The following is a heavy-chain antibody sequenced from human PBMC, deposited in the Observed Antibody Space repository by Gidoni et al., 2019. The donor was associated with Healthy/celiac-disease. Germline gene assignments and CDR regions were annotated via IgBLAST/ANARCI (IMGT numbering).Heavy chain of an antibody. J-gene: IGHJ3*02. CDR2: IKQDGSEK. CDR3: ARKGDILTGHLWFGAFDI. V-gene: IGHV3-7*01. CDR1: GFTFSSDW. Sequence: EVQLVESGRGLVQPGGSLRLSCAASGFTFSSDWMSWVRQAPGKGLEWVANIKQDGSEKYYVDSVKGRFTISRDNAKNSLYLQMNSLRAEDTAVYYCARKGDILTGHLWFGAFDIWGQGTMVTVSS. D-gene: IGHD3-9*01.